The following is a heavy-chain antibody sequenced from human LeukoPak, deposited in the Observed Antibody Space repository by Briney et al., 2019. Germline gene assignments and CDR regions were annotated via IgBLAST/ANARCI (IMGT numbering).Heavy chain of an antibody. CDR2: INPNSGGT. D-gene: IGHD3-3*01. Sequence: GASVKVSCKASGYTFTSYGISWVRQAPGQGLEWMGWINPNSGGTNYAQKFQGRVTMTRDTSISTAYMELSRLRSDDTAVYYCARVVRTYDFWSGYHDAFDIWGQGTMVTVSS. CDR3: ARVVRTYDFWSGYHDAFDI. J-gene: IGHJ3*02. CDR1: GYTFTSYG. V-gene: IGHV1-2*02.